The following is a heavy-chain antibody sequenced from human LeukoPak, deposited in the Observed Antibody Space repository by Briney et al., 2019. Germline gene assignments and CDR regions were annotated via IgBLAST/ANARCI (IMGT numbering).Heavy chain of an antibody. Sequence: GSLRLSCAASGFSFTTYWMSWVRQPPGKGLEWIGEIYHSGSTNYNPSLKSRVTISVDKSKNQFSLKLSSVTAADTAVYYCASKWSGYSRNWFDPWGQGTLVTVSS. CDR1: GFSFTTYW. D-gene: IGHD3-3*01. CDR2: IYHSGST. V-gene: IGHV4-4*02. J-gene: IGHJ5*02. CDR3: ASKWSGYSRNWFDP.